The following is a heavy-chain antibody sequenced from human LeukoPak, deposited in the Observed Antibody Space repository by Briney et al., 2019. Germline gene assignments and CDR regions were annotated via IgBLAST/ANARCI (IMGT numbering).Heavy chain of an antibody. CDR3: ARNLGIRDVWGSYRFQGPNEYYFDH. CDR1: GGSFSGYY. V-gene: IGHV4-34*01. D-gene: IGHD3-16*02. Sequence: SETLSLTCAVYGGSFSGYYWSWIRQPPGKGLEWIGEINQSGSTNYNPSLKSRVTISVDTSKNQFSLKLSSVTAADTAVYYCARNLGIRDVWGSYRFQGPNEYYFDHWGQGTLVTVSS. J-gene: IGHJ4*02. CDR2: INQSGST.